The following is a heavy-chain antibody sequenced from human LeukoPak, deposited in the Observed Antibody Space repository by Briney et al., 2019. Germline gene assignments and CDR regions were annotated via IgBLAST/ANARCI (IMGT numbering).Heavy chain of an antibody. CDR1: GFTFSSYS. V-gene: IGHV3-48*02. CDR3: ARDQQAAMADY. D-gene: IGHD5-18*01. J-gene: IGHJ4*02. CDR2: ISSSSAI. Sequence: GGSLRLSCEASGFTFSSYSMNWVRQAPGKGLEWVSYISSSSAIHYADSVKGRFTISRDNVKNSLYLQMNSLRDEDTAVYYCARDQQAAMADYWGQGTLVTVSS.